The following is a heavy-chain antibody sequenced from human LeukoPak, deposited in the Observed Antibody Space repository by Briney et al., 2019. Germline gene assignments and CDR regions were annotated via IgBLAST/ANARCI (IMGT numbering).Heavy chain of an antibody. CDR2: VNPNNGAT. V-gene: IGHV1-2*06. Sequence: ASVKVSCKASGYTFTGYYMHWVRQAPGQGLEWMGRVNPNNGATNYAQKLQGRVTITGDTSISTAYMELSSLRSDDTAVYYCTRESGSYHGNDYWGQGTLVTVSS. J-gene: IGHJ4*02. CDR1: GYTFTGYY. D-gene: IGHD1-26*01. CDR3: TRESGSYHGNDY.